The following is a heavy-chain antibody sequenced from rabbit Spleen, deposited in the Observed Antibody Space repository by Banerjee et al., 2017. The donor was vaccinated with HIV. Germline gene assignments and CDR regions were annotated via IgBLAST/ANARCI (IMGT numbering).Heavy chain of an antibody. Sequence: QEQLVESGGGLVQPEGSLTLTCTASGFSFSNKAVMCWVRQAPGKGLEWIACINAVTGKAVYASWAKGRFTFSKTSSTTVTLQMTSLTAADTATYFCAREKSGNHGHDLWGPGTLVTVS. V-gene: IGHV1S45*01. D-gene: IGHD3-1*01. CDR3: AREKSGNHGHDL. J-gene: IGHJ4*01. CDR1: GFSFSNKAV. CDR2: INAVTGKA.